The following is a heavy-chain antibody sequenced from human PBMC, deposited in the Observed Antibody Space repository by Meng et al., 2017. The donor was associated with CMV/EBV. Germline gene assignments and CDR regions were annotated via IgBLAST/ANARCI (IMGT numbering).Heavy chain of an antibody. D-gene: IGHD3-3*01. CDR3: ARHRPRTIFEVVLKHPLDY. CDR1: GGSISSSSYY. CDR2: IYYSGST. J-gene: IGHJ4*02. V-gene: IGHV4-39*01. Sequence: GSLRLSCTVSGGSISSSSYYWGWIRQPPGKGLEWIGSIYYSGSTYYNPSLKSRVTISVDTSKNQFSLKLSSVTAADTAVYYCARHRPRTIFEVVLKHPLDYWGQGTLVTVSS.